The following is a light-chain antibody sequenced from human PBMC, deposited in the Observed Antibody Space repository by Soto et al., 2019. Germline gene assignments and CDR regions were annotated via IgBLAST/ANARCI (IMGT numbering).Light chain of an antibody. Sequence: QSVLTQPPSASGTPGQRVTISCSGSSSNIGSNYVYWYQQLPGTAPKLLICRNNQRPSGVPDRFSGSKSGTSASLAISGLRSEDEADYYCAARDDSLSGSYVFGTGTKVTV. CDR1: SSNIGSNY. CDR2: RNN. CDR3: AARDDSLSGSYV. J-gene: IGLJ1*01. V-gene: IGLV1-47*01.